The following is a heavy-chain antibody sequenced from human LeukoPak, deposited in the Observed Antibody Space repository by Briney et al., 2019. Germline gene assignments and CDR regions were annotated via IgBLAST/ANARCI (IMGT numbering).Heavy chain of an antibody. CDR2: ISYDGSNK. CDR1: GFTFSSYG. J-gene: IGHJ3*02. D-gene: IGHD2-21*02. CDR3: ARPKRVTAIQDAFDI. V-gene: IGHV3-30*03. Sequence: GGSLRLSCAASGFTFSSYGMHWVRQAPGKGLEWVAVISYDGSNKYYADSVKGRFTISRDNSKNTLYLQMNSLRAEDTAVYYCARPKRVTAIQDAFDIWGQGTMVTVSS.